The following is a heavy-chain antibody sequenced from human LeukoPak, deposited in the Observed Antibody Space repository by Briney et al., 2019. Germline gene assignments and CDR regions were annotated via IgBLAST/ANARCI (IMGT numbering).Heavy chain of an antibody. V-gene: IGHV1-69*13. Sequence: SVKVSCKASGYTFTGHYMHWVRQAPGQGLEWMGAIVPIYDVTNYAQTFRGRVTMTADESTSTAYMELRSLTSEDTAMYYCARIYYGSGSPDGYWGQGTLVTVSS. D-gene: IGHD3-10*01. CDR3: ARIYYGSGSPDGY. J-gene: IGHJ4*02. CDR1: GYTFTGHY. CDR2: IVPIYDVT.